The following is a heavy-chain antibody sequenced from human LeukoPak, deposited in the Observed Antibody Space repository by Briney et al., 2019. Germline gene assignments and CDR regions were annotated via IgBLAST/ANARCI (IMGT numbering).Heavy chain of an antibody. CDR3: AKGEVNFENIDYGSEFDY. D-gene: IGHD3-10*01. CDR2: IGGSGGSK. CDR1: GFTFSSYA. V-gene: IGHV3-23*01. J-gene: IGHJ4*02. Sequence: GGSLSLSCAASGFTFSSYAMSWVRQAPGKGLEWVSAIGGSGGSKYYADSVKDRFTISSDNSKDTMYLKMNSLRGEDTAVYYCAKGEVNFENIDYGSEFDYWGQGTLVTVSS.